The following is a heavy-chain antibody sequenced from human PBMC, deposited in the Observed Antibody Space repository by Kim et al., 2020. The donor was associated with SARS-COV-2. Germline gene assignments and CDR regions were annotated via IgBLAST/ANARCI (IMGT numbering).Heavy chain of an antibody. CDR3: ASGRVTALFDY. CDR2: T. J-gene: IGHJ4*02. V-gene: IGHV3-11*03. Sequence: TNVADSVKSRFTISRDNAKNSLYLQMNSLRAEDTAVYYCASGRVTALFDYWGQGTLVTVSS. D-gene: IGHD2-21*02.